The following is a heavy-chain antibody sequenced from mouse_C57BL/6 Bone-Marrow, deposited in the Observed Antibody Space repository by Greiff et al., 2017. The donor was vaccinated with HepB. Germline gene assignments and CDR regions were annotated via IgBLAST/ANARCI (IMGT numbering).Heavy chain of an antibody. CDR2: INPYNGDT. CDR1: GYSFTGYF. J-gene: IGHJ3*01. Sequence: EVQLQQSGPELVKPGASVKISCKASGYSFTGYFMNWVMQSHGKSLEWIGRINPYNGDTFYNQKFKGKATLTVDKSSSTAHMELRSLTSEDSAVYYCARRGAYDYGEFAYWGQGTLVTVSA. CDR3: ARRGAYDYGEFAY. D-gene: IGHD2-4*01. V-gene: IGHV1-20*01.